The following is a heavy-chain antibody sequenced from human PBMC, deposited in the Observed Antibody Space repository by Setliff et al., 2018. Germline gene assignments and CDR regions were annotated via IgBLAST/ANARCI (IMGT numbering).Heavy chain of an antibody. CDR3: ARGKGTWVLLRWFDP. J-gene: IGHJ5*02. CDR2: IYTSGST. CDR1: GGSISSGSYY. D-gene: IGHD3-10*01. Sequence: SETLSLTCTVSGGSISSGSYYWSWIRQPAGKGLEWIGHIYTSGSTNYNPSLKSRVTISVDTSKNQFSLKLSSVTAADTAVYYCARGKGTWVLLRWFDPWGQGTLVTVSS. V-gene: IGHV4-61*09.